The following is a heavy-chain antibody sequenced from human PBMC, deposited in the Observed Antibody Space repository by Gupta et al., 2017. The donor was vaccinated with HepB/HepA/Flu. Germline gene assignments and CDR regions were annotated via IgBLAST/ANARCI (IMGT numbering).Heavy chain of an antibody. V-gene: IGHV3-74*01. CDR3: VRSRYSGSYFDY. CDR2: INSDGSST. Sequence: EVQLVESGGDLVQSGGSLSLSCAASGFTLSNYWMPWVRQVPGKGLVWVSRINSDGSSTTYADSVKGRFTISRDNAKNTLYLQMNSLRVEDTAVYYCVRSRYSGSYFDYWGQGTLVTVSS. J-gene: IGHJ4*02. CDR1: GFTLSNYW. D-gene: IGHD1-26*01.